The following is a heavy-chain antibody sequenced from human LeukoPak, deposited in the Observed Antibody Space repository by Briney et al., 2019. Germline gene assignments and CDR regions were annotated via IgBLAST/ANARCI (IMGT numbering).Heavy chain of an antibody. J-gene: IGHJ4*02. CDR3: ASSGYSSSWYVVY. Sequence: GGSLRLSCAASGFTFSDCYMSWIRQAPGKGLEWVSYISSRSSTIYYADSVKGRFTISRDNAKNSLYLQMNSLRAEDTAVYYCASSGYSSSWYVVYWGQGTLVTVSS. D-gene: IGHD6-13*01. CDR2: ISSRSSTI. CDR1: GFTFSDCY. V-gene: IGHV3-11*04.